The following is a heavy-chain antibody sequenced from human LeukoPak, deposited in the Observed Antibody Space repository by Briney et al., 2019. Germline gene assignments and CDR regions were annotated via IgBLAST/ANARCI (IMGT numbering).Heavy chain of an antibody. CDR1: GFTFSSYW. V-gene: IGHV3-74*01. CDR2: INSDGSTT. J-gene: IGHJ4*02. CDR3: TKDDDSTSYYLDY. Sequence: GGSLRLSCAASGFTFSSYWMYWVRQAPGKGLVWVSRINSDGSTTSYADSVKGRFTISRDNAKNTLYLQMNSLRAEDTAVYYCTKDDDSTSYYLDYWGQGTLVTVSS. D-gene: IGHD2-2*01.